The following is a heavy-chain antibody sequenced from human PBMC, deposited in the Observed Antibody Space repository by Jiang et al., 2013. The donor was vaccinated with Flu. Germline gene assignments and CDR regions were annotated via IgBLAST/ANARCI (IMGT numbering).Heavy chain of an antibody. CDR2: IIPILGIA. J-gene: IGHJ5*02. CDR1: GGTFSSYA. Sequence: SGAEVKKPGSSVKVSCKASGGTFSSYAISWVRQAPGQGLEWMGRIIPILGIANYAQKFQGRVTITADKSTSTAYMELSSLRSEDTAVYYCARSSPIMAENWFDPWGPGNPGHRLL. D-gene: IGHD2-8*01. V-gene: IGHV1-69*04. CDR3: ARSSPIMAENWFDP.